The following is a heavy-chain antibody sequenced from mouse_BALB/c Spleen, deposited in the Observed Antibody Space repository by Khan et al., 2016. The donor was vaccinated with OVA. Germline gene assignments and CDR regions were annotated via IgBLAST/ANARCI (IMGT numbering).Heavy chain of an antibody. Sequence: VQLQQSGPELVKPGTSVRISCKASGYTFTGYVMHWVKQKPGQGLEWIGYINPYNGATKYNEDFKGKAALTSDKSSSPASMELSSLTSEDSAVYYGTRGNWGSYYFDYWGQGTTLTVSS. V-gene: IGHV1S136*01. CDR3: TRGNWGSYYFDY. D-gene: IGHD4-1*01. CDR1: GYTFTGYV. J-gene: IGHJ2*01. CDR2: INPYNGAT.